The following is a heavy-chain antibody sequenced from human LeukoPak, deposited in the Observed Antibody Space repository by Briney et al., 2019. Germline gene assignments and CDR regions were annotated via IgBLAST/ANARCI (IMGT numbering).Heavy chain of an antibody. V-gene: IGHV3-30*02. CDR3: AKDGPYGSGKGGFDY. CDR1: GFTFSNYG. CDR2: IRYNGTNK. J-gene: IGHJ4*02. Sequence: GGSLRLSCAASGFTFSNYGMHWVRQAPCKGLEWVAFIRYNGTNKYYADSVQGRFTISRDNSKNTLYLQMNSLRAEDTAVYYCAKDGPYGSGKGGFDYWGQGTLVTVSS. D-gene: IGHD3-10*01.